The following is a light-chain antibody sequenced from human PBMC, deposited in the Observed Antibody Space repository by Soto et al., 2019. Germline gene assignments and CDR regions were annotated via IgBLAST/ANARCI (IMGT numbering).Light chain of an antibody. Sequence: EIVLTQSVDTLSLSPEETATLSCRASQTVIHNHLAWHQQKPGQTPRLLVYDASKRATGIPARFSGSGSGTDFTLTISSLEPEDFAIYYCQQRSNWPPRTFGQGTKVDIK. V-gene: IGKV3-11*01. CDR3: QQRSNWPPRT. J-gene: IGKJ2*01. CDR1: QTVIHNH. CDR2: DAS.